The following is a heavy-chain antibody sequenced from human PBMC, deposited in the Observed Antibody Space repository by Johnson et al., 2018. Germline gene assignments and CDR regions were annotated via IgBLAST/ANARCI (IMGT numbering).Heavy chain of an antibody. CDR2: IRPKVYGGTT. CDR1: GFTFSDYA. CDR3: TRDDYGGKNDAFDI. D-gene: IGHD4-23*01. J-gene: IGHJ3*02. V-gene: IGHV3-49*03. Sequence: VQLVESGGGVVQPGRSLRLSCTASGFTFSDYALSWYRQAPGKGLEWVGFIRPKVYGGTTEYAASVEARFIISRDDSKNIAYLQMNSLKTEDTALYYFTRDDYGGKNDAFDIWGQGTMVTVSS.